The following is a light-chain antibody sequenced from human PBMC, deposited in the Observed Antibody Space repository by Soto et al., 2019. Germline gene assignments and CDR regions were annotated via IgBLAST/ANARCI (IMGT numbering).Light chain of an antibody. V-gene: IGKV1-39*01. Sequence: DIQMTQSPSSLSASVGDRVTISCRASQTISTYLNWYQQKPGKAARLLIYDASSLLSGVPSRFSGSGSGTDFTLTIASLQPEDFSTYYCQQSDSTPYTFGQGTKVDI. CDR3: QQSDSTPYT. J-gene: IGKJ2*01. CDR1: QTISTY. CDR2: DAS.